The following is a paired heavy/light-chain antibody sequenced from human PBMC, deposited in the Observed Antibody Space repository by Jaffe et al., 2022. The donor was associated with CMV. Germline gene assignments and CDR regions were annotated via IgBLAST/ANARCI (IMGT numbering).Light chain of an antibody. J-gene: IGKJ3*01. V-gene: IGKV3-20*01. CDR3: QQYGNSFGFI. CDR1: HSVSSSY. Sequence: EIVLTQSPGTLSLSPGERATLSCRASHSVSSSYLAWYQQKPGQAPRLLIFGASNRATGIPDRFSGSESGTDFTLTISRLEPEDFAVYYCQQYGNSFGFIFGPGTRVDIK. CDR2: GAS.
Heavy chain of an antibody. D-gene: IGHD3-9*01. CDR1: GYSLSELS. J-gene: IGHJ4*02. CDR2: FNVEYDEI. CDR3: ATAPVRYYDWLGFDD. V-gene: IGHV1-24*01. Sequence: QLEQSGAEVKKPGASVKVSCKVSGYSLSELSMHWVRQAPGKGLEWMGGFNVEYDEIRYAQEFKGRVTMTDDRSTGTTYMELSSLLYEDTAVYYCATAPVRYYDWLGFDDWGQGTLVTVSS.